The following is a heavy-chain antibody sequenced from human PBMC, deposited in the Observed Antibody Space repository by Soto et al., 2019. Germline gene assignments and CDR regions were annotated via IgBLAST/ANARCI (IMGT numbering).Heavy chain of an antibody. V-gene: IGHV2-5*02. D-gene: IGHD2-2*01. CDR2: IYWDDDK. CDR3: AHAKLYCSSTSCYHWFDP. J-gene: IGHJ5*02. Sequence: GSGPTLVNPTQTLTLTCTFSGFSLSTSGVGVGWIRQPPGKALEWLALIYWDDDKRYSPSLKSRLTITKDTSKNQVVLTMTNMDPVDTATYYCAHAKLYCSSTSCYHWFDPWGQGTLVTVSS. CDR1: GFSLSTSGVG.